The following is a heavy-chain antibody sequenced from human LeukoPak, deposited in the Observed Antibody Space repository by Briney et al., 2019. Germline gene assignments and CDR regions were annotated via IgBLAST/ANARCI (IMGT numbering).Heavy chain of an antibody. J-gene: IGHJ6*02. D-gene: IGHD1-26*01. CDR1: GYTLTELS. V-gene: IGHV1-24*01. CDR2: FDPEDGET. Sequence: VASVKVSCKVSGYTLTELSMHWVRQAPGKGLEWMGGFDPEDGETIYAQKFQGRVTMTEDTSTDTAYMELSSLRSEDTAVYYCATAGVVGATTIYYYYGMDVWGQGTTVTVSS. CDR3: ATAGVVGATTIYYYYGMDV.